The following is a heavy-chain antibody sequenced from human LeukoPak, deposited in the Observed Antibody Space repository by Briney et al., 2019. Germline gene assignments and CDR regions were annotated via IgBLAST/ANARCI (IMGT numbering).Heavy chain of an antibody. D-gene: IGHD2-2*01. CDR1: GYSFTSYW. CDR3: ARGPHVLRVALVPAALPNWFDP. J-gene: IGHJ5*02. V-gene: IGHV5-51*01. CDR2: INPGDSDT. Sequence: GESLKISCKASGYSFTSYWIGWVRQMPGKGLEWMGIINPGDSDTRYSPSFQGQVTISADKSISTAYLQWSSLKASDTAMYYCARGPHVLRVALVPAALPNWFDPWGQGTLVTVSS.